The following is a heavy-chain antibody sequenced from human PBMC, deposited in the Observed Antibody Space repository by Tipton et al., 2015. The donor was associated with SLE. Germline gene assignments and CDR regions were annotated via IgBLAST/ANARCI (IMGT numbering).Heavy chain of an antibody. CDR1: GGSMISYY. Sequence: LRLSCTVSGGSMISYYWNWIRQPAGKGLEWIGRIYTSGTTNYNPSLKSRVTMSVDTSKNQFSLKLSSVTAADTAGYYCARDTCGLVTDDAFDIWGQGTMVTVSS. CDR3: ARDTCGLVTDDAFDI. V-gene: IGHV4-4*07. J-gene: IGHJ3*02. CDR2: IYTSGTT. D-gene: IGHD3-3*01.